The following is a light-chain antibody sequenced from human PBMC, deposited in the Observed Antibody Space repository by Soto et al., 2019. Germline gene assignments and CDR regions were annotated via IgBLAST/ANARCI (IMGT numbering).Light chain of an antibody. J-gene: IGKJ3*01. Sequence: EIVLTQSPVTLSLSPGERVTLSCWASQSVRTNLAWYQQKPGQAPRLLIYDASNRATGIPARFSGSGSGTDFTLTISRLEPEDFAVYYCQQRSDWQFTFGPGTKVEIK. CDR1: QSVRTN. V-gene: IGKV3-11*01. CDR3: QQRSDWQFT. CDR2: DAS.